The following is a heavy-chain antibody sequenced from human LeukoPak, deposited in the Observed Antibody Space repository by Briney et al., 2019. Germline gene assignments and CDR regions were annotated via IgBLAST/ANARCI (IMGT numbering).Heavy chain of an antibody. CDR3: AIDYDFWSGYYTRFDP. CDR1: GYTFTGYY. J-gene: IGHJ5*02. D-gene: IGHD3-3*01. Sequence: ASVKVSCKASGYTFTGYYMHWVRQAPGQGLEWMGWINPNSGGTNYAQKFQGRVTMTRDTSISTAYMELSRLRSDDTAVYYCAIDYDFWSGYYTRFDPWGQGTLVTVSS. CDR2: INPNSGGT. V-gene: IGHV1-2*02.